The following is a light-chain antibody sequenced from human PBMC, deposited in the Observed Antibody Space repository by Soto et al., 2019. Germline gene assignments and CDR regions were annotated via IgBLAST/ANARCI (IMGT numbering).Light chain of an antibody. V-gene: IGKV1-5*01. CDR3: QHYNSYSGA. CDR2: DAS. Sequence: IKMTQSPSTLSSPAGDRVTITCRASQSISSWLAWYQHKPGKAPKLLIYDASNLDSGVPYRFSGSGSGTEFTLTISSLQPDDFASYTCQHYNSYSGAFGQGTKVDIK. J-gene: IGKJ1*01. CDR1: QSISSW.